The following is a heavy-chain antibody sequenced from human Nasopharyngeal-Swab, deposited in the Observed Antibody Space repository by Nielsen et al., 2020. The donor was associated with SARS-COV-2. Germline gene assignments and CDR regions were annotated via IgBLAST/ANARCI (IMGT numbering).Heavy chain of an antibody. CDR2: IHASGKS. D-gene: IGHD5-18*01. V-gene: IGHV4-4*07. J-gene: IGHJ4*02. CDR1: GDSISTQY. CDR3: ASSGYSYGTGPYDY. Sequence: SETLSLTCTVSGDSISTQYWSWVRQPAGKGLEWIGRIHASGKSNYNPSLKSRVNMSVDTSKKQFSLRPSSVTAADTAVYYCASSGYSYGTGPYDYWGQGTLVTVSS.